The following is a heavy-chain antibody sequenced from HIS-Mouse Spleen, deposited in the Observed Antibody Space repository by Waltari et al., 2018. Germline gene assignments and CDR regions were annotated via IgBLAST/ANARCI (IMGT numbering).Heavy chain of an antibody. J-gene: IGHJ6*02. D-gene: IGHD5-12*01. V-gene: IGHV4-30-4*01. CDR2: IYYSGST. CDR1: GGSISSGDYY. CDR3: ASVGRADQGYSGYDWNPIYYYYYGMDV. Sequence: QVQLQESGPGLVKPSQTLSLTCTVSGGSISSGDYYWSWCRQPPGKGLGWIGYIYYSGSTYYNPSLKSRVTISVDTSKNQFSLKLSSVTAADTAVYYCASVGRADQGYSGYDWNPIYYYYYGMDVWGQGTTVTVSS.